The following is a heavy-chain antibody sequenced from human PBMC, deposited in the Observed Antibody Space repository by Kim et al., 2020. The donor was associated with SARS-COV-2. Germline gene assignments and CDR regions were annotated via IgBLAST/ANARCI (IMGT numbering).Heavy chain of an antibody. CDR1: GFSFTSSA. D-gene: IGHD1-26*01. Sequence: SVKVSCKASGFSFTSSAVQWVRQARGQRLEWIGWIGVGSGNTNFAQKFRERVTLTRDMSTSTTFMELRSLTSEDTAIYYCAAAGENSVLWFDPWGQGTVVTVSS. CDR3: AAAGENSVLWFDP. V-gene: IGHV1-58*01. CDR2: IGVGSGNT. J-gene: IGHJ5*02.